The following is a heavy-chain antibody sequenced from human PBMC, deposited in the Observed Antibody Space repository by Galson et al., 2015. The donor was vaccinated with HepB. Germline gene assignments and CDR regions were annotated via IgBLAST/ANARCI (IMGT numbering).Heavy chain of an antibody. J-gene: IGHJ4*02. V-gene: IGHV3-23*01. Sequence: SLRLSCAASGFTFSSYAMSWVRQAPGKGLEWVSAISGSGGSTYYADSVKGRFTISRDNSKNTLYLQMNSLRAEDTAVYYCARIPNFCSSTSCAGIWGQGTLVTVSS. CDR3: ARIPNFCSSTSCAGI. D-gene: IGHD2-2*01. CDR2: ISGSGGST. CDR1: GFTFSSYA.